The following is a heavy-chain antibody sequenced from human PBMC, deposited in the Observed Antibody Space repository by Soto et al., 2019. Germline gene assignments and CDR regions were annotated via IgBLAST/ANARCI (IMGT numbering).Heavy chain of an antibody. CDR3: ARLRIATNYYKWFDP. V-gene: IGHV4-31*03. J-gene: IGHJ5*02. Sequence: SETLSLTCSVSGAALNSGNYYWSWIRQVPGKGLEWIGHIYVTGAVDYNPSLRDRITISQDTSERQFSLNLRLVTAADTAVYYCARLRIATNYYKWFDPWCHCTLVTVSS. D-gene: IGHD2-21*01. CDR1: GAALNSGNYY. CDR2: IYVTGAV.